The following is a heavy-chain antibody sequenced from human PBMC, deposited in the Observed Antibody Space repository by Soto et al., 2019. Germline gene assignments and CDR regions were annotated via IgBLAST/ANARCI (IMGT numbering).Heavy chain of an antibody. V-gene: IGHV4-59*01. CDR3: ARDKREYSYGYDYYYYYGMDV. D-gene: IGHD5-18*01. CDR1: GGSISSYY. CDR2: IYYSGST. Sequence: SSETLSLTCTVSGGSISSYYWSWIRQPPGKGLEWIGYIYYSGSTNYNPSLKSRVTISVDTSKNQFSLKLSSVTAADTAVYYCARDKREYSYGYDYYYYYGMDVWGQGTTVTVSS. J-gene: IGHJ6*02.